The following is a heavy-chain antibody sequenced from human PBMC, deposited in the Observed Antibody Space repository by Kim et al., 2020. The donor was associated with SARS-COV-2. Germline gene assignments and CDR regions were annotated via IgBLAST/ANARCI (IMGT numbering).Heavy chain of an antibody. D-gene: IGHD3-10*01. CDR2: INHSGST. CDR3: ARGRYGSNAGFDY. Sequence: SETLSLTCAVYGGSFSGYYWSWIRQPPGKGLEWIGEINHSGSTNYNPSLKSRVTISVDTSKNQFSLKLSSVTAADTAVYYCARGRYGSNAGFDYWGQGTLVTVSS. J-gene: IGHJ4*02. CDR1: GGSFSGYY. V-gene: IGHV4-34*01.